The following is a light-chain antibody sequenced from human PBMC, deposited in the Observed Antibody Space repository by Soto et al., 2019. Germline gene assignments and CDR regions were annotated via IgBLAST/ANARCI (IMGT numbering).Light chain of an antibody. CDR3: QTWGTGIRV. J-gene: IGLJ2*01. V-gene: IGLV4-69*01. Sequence: QSVLTQSPSASASLGASVKLTCTLSSGHSSYAIAWHQQQTEKGPRYLMKLNSDGSHSKGDGIPDRFSGSSSGAERYLTISSLQSEDAADYYCQTWGTGIRVFGGGTKLTVL. CDR1: SGHSSYA. CDR2: LNSDGSH.